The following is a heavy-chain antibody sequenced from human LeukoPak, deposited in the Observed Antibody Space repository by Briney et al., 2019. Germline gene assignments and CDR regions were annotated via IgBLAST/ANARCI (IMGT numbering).Heavy chain of an antibody. CDR2: IKSKTDGGTT. CDR3: TTDSNYIAAPLCY. Sequence: GGSLRLSCAASGFTFSNAWMSWVRQAPGKGLEWVGRIKSKTDGGTTDYAAPVKGRFAISRDDSKNTLYLQMNSLKTEDTAVYYCTTDSNYIAAPLCYWGQGTLVTVSS. CDR1: GFTFSNAW. D-gene: IGHD6-6*01. V-gene: IGHV3-15*01. J-gene: IGHJ4*02.